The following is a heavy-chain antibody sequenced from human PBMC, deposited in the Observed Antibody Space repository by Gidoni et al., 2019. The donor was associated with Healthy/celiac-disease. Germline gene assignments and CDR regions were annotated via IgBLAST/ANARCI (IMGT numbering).Heavy chain of an antibody. CDR2: ISYDGSHK. CDR1: GFTFSSYG. CDR3: AKAHSSDDAFDI. J-gene: IGHJ3*02. V-gene: IGHV3-30*18. D-gene: IGHD6-19*01. Sequence: QVQLLYAGGGLVQPWRSLRLACAASGFTFSSYGMHWVRQAPGKGLELVAFISYDGSHKYYADSVKGRLTMSRDNSKNTRYLQMNRLRAEHTAVYYCAKAHSSDDAFDIWGQGTMVTVSS.